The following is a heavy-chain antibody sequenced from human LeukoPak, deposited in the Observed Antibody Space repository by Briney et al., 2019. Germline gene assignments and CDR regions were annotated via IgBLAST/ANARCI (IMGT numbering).Heavy chain of an antibody. Sequence: GGSLRLSCAASGFTFSSYAMSWVGQAPGKGLEWVSAISGSGGSTYYADSVKGRFTISRDNSKNTLYLQMNSLRAEDTAVYYCAKVENYYDSSGYYSFDYWGQGTLVTVSS. D-gene: IGHD3-22*01. J-gene: IGHJ4*02. V-gene: IGHV3-23*01. CDR1: GFTFSSYA. CDR3: AKVENYYDSSGYYSFDY. CDR2: ISGSGGST.